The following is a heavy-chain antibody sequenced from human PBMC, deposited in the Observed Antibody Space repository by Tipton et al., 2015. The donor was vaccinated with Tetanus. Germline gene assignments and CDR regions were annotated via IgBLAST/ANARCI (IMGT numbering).Heavy chain of an antibody. J-gene: IGHJ4*02. CDR3: ARDDELGYCSGGSCERFDY. V-gene: IGHV1-18*01. CDR1: GYTFTSYG. CDR2: ISAYNGNT. D-gene: IGHD2-15*01. Sequence: QLVQSGAEVKKPGASVKVSCKASGYTFTSYGISWVRQAPGQGLEWMGWISAYNGNTNYAQKFQGRVTMTTDTSTSTAYMEPRSLRSDDTAVYYCARDDELGYCSGGSCERFDYWGQGTLVTVSS.